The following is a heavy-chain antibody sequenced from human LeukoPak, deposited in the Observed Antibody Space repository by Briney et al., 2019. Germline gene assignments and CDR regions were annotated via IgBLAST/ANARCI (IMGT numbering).Heavy chain of an antibody. V-gene: IGHV3-74*01. CDR2: INSDGSST. J-gene: IGHJ2*01. CDR1: GFTFSSYW. Sequence: GGSLRLSCAASGFTFSSYWMHWVRQAPGKGLVWVSRINSDGSSTTYADSVKGRFTISRDNAKNTLYLQMNSLRAEDTAVYYCARGGDGYNIYWHLDLWGRGTLVTVSS. CDR3: ARGGDGYNIYWHLDL. D-gene: IGHD5-24*01.